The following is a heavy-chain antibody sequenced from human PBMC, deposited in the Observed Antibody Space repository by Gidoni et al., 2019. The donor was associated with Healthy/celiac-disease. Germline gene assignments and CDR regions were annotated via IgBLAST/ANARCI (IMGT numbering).Heavy chain of an antibody. V-gene: IGHV3-21*01. CDR3: ARGTYYDFWSQYYYYGMDV. J-gene: IGHJ6*02. D-gene: IGHD3-3*01. CDR2: ISSSSSYI. Sequence: EVQLVESGGGLVKPGGSLRPSGAASGFHFSSHIMTWVRQAPGKGVEWVSSISSSSSYIYYADSVKGRFTISRDNAKNSLYLQMNSLRAEDTAVYYCARGTYYDFWSQYYYYGMDVWGQGTTVTVSS. CDR1: GFHFSSHI.